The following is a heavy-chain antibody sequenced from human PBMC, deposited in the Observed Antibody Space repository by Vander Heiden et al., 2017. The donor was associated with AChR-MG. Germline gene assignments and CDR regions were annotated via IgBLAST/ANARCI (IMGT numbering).Heavy chain of an antibody. CDR1: GYTFTNYG. J-gene: IGHJ4*02. CDR3: ARDLGHCSGGSCLGY. Sequence: QVQLVQSGAEVQKPGASVKVSCKASGYTFTNYGVTWVRQAPGQGLEWMGWVSADNVNTNYAQKLQGRFTMTTDTSTATAYMELRSMRSDDTALYYCARDLGHCSGGSCLGYWGQGTLVTVSS. D-gene: IGHD2-15*01. V-gene: IGHV1-18*01. CDR2: VSADNVNT.